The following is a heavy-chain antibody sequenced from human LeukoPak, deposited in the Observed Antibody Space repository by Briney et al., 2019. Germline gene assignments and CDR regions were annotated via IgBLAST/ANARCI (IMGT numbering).Heavy chain of an antibody. Sequence: SQTLSLTCTVSGGSISSGDYYWSWIRQHPGRGLEWIGYIYYSGSTYYNPSLKSRVTISVDTSKNQFSLKLSSVTAADTAVYYCARVLWFGELLPNWFDPWGQGTLVTVSS. CDR3: ARVLWFGELLPNWFDP. V-gene: IGHV4-31*03. J-gene: IGHJ5*02. D-gene: IGHD3-10*01. CDR1: GGSISSGDYY. CDR2: IYYSGST.